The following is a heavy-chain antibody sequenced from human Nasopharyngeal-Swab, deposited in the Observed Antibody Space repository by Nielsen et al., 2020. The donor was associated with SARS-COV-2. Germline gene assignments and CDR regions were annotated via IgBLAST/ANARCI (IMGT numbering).Heavy chain of an antibody. D-gene: IGHD4-17*01. CDR1: GGSISSSSYY. V-gene: IGHV4-39*01. CDR2: IHYSGST. CDR3: ARHLPRDGEEYYYYMDV. Sequence: SETLSLTCTVSGGSISSSSYYWGWIRQPPGKGLEWIGSIHYSGSTYYNPSLKSRVTISVDTSKNQFSLKLSSVTAADTAVYYCARHLPRDGEEYYYYMDVWGKGTTVTVSS. J-gene: IGHJ6*03.